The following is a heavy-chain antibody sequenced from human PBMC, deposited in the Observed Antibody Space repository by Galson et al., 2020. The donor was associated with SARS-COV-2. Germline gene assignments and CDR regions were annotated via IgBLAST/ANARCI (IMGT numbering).Heavy chain of an antibody. CDR2: ISSSSSTI. D-gene: IGHD1-1*01. CDR1: GFTFSSYS. V-gene: IGHV3-48*01. J-gene: IGHJ5*02. Sequence: GESLKISCAASGFTFSSYSVNWVRQAPGKGLEWVSYISSSSSTIYYADSVKGRFTISRDNAKNSLYLQMNSLRAEDTAVYYCAREVNERWFDPWGQGTLVTVSS. CDR3: AREVNERWFDP.